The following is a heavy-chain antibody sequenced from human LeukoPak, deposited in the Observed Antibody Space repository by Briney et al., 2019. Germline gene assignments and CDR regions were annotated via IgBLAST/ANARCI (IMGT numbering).Heavy chain of an antibody. D-gene: IGHD2-2*01. Sequence: GGSLRLSCAASGFTFSSYSMNWVRQALGKGLEWVSSISSSSSYIYYADSVKGRFTISRDNAKNSLYLQMNSLRAEDTAVYYCAREYCSSTSCDSNWFDPWGQGTLVTVSS. J-gene: IGHJ5*02. CDR2: ISSSSSYI. CDR1: GFTFSSYS. V-gene: IGHV3-21*01. CDR3: AREYCSSTSCDSNWFDP.